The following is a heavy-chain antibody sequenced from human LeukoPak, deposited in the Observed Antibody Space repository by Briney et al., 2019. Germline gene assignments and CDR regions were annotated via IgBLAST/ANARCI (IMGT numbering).Heavy chain of an antibody. V-gene: IGHV4-34*01. CDR3: ARVTGTRLS. Sequence: PSATLSLTCAVYGGSFSGYYRSWVRQPPGQGLEWIGGINHSGSTTYNPSPKKRVTISVDTSKSQFSRKLSSVYAADTAVYYCARVTGTRLSWGQGTLVTVSS. J-gene: IGHJ4*02. CDR2: INHSGST. D-gene: IGHD2/OR15-2a*01. CDR1: GGSFSGYY.